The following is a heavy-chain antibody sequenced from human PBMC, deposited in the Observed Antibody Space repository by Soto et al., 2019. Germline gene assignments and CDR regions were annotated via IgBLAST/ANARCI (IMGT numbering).Heavy chain of an antibody. J-gene: IGHJ4*02. CDR3: ARGCRSTAPDY. V-gene: IGHV1-8*01. CDR2: MNPNSDNT. D-gene: IGHD2-21*02. CDR1: GYTFTTYD. Sequence: QVQLVQSGAEVKKPGSSVKVSCKASGYTFTTYDINWVRQATGQGLEMMGWMNPNSDNTAYAQKFQGRVTMTKKTSIKTAYMELKSPRSDDPAVYYCARGCRSTAPDYWGQGTLVTASS.